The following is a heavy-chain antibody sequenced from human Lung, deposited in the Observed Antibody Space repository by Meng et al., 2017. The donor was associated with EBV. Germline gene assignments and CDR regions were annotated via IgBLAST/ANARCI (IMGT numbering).Heavy chain of an antibody. J-gene: IGHJ4*02. CDR2: IYYSGST. V-gene: IGHV4-31*03. D-gene: IGHD2-2*01. CDR3: ARTIEYQLPYYFDY. CDR1: GGSISSGGYY. Sequence: QVPLPESGPGLVRPSQTLSLTCTVSGGSISSGGYYWSWIRQHPGKGLEWIGYIYYSGSTYYNPSLKSRVTISVDTSKNQFSLKLSSVTAADTAVYYCARTIEYQLPYYFDYWGQGTLVTVSS.